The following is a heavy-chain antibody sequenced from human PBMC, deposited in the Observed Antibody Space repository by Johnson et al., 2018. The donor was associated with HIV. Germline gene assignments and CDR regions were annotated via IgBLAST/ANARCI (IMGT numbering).Heavy chain of an antibody. CDR2: ISYDGSNK. CDR3: ARVGGFNAFDI. Sequence: WVAVISYDGSNKYYADSVKGRFTISRDNSKNTLYLQMNSLRAEDTAIYYCARVGGFNAFDIWGQGTQVTVSS. J-gene: IGHJ3*02. V-gene: IGHV3-30*07. D-gene: IGHD1-26*01.